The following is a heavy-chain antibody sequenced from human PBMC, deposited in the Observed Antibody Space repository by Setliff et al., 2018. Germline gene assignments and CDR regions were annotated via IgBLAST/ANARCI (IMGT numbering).Heavy chain of an antibody. CDR2: IYSSGDT. CDR1: GFTVSVNY. CDR3: ARSGDPKSAFERYLFD. V-gene: IGHV3-66*02. D-gene: IGHD1-1*01. J-gene: IGHJ4*02. Sequence: PGGSLRLSCAASGFTVSVNYMSWVRQAPGQGLEWVSVIYSSGDTYTADSVRGRFIISRDNSKNMVYLQMNSLRSEDTALYFCARSGDPKSAFERYLFDWGQGTLVTV.